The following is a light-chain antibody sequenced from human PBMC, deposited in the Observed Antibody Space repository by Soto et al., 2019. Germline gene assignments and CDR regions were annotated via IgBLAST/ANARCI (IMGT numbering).Light chain of an antibody. V-gene: IGLV2-14*01. CDR3: SSYSTSRARI. CDR2: DVS. CDR1: RSDVGGYNY. Sequence: QSALTQPASVSGSPGQSITISCTGTRSDVGGYNYVSWYKQRPGKAPKLVIYDVSHRPSGVSNRFFGSKSGNTASLIISGLQAEDEADYYCSSYSTSRARIFGGGTKVTVL. J-gene: IGLJ2*01.